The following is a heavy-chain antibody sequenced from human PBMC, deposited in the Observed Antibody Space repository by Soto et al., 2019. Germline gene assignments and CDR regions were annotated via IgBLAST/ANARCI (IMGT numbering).Heavy chain of an antibody. CDR2: ISYDGNNK. Sequence: QVQLVESGGGVVQPGRSLRLSCAASGFTYSTYTMHWVRQAPGKGLEWVAVISYDGNNKFYADSVKGRFTISRDSSKQTLYLQMNSLRPDDTAMYYCARDPVSSTEHTWNYGTYFDYCGQVALVTVSS. V-gene: IGHV3-30-3*01. CDR3: ARDPVSSTEHTWNYGTYFDY. CDR1: GFTYSTYT. D-gene: IGHD1-7*01. J-gene: IGHJ4*02.